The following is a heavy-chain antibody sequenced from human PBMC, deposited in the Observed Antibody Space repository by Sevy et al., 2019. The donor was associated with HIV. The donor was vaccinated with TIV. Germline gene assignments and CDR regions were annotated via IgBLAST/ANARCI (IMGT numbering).Heavy chain of an antibody. V-gene: IGHV3-7*01. CDR3: ARGVPAADKSRFDY. J-gene: IGHJ4*02. CDR1: GFTFSSYW. D-gene: IGHD2-2*01. CDR2: IKQDGSEK. Sequence: GGSLRLSCAASGFTFSSYWMSWVRQAPGKGLEWVANIKQDGSEKYYVDSVKGRFTISRDNAKNSLYLQMNSLRAEDTAVYYCARGVPAADKSRFDYWGQGTLVTVSS.